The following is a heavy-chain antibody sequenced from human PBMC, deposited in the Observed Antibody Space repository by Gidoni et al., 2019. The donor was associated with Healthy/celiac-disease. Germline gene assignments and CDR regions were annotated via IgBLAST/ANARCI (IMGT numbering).Heavy chain of an antibody. CDR1: GFTFSSYG. CDR2: IWYDGSNK. V-gene: IGHV3-33*01. D-gene: IGHD3-10*01. J-gene: IGHJ5*02. Sequence: PGRSLRLSCAASGFTFSSYGMHWVRQAPGKGLEWVAVIWYDGSNKYYADSVKGRFTISRDNSKNTLYLQMNSLRAEDTAVYYCARGKASGYWFDPWGQGTLVTVSS. CDR3: ARGKASGYWFDP.